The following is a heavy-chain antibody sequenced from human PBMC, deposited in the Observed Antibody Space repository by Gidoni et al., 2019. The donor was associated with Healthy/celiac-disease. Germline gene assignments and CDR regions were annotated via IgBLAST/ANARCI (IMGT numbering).Heavy chain of an antibody. Sequence: QLQLQESAPGLVKTSETLSLTCTVPGGSISSSSYYWGWIRQPPGKGLEWIGSIYYSGSTYYNPSLKSRVTISVDTSKNQFSLKLSSVTAADTAVYYCARQAPGLDYWGQGTLVTVSS. CDR1: GGSISSSSYY. CDR3: ARQAPGLDY. CDR2: IYYSGST. J-gene: IGHJ4*02. V-gene: IGHV4-39*01.